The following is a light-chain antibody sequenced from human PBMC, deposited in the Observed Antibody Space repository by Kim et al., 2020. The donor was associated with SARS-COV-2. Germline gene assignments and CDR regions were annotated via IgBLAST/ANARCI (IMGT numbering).Light chain of an antibody. Sequence: QSIPISCTGTSSDVGGYNYVSWYQQHPGKAPKLMIYDVSNRPSGVSNRFSGSKSGNTASLTISGLQAEDEADYYCSSYTSSSTHWVFGGGTKVTVL. J-gene: IGLJ3*02. CDR3: SSYTSSSTHWV. V-gene: IGLV2-14*03. CDR2: DVS. CDR1: SSDVGGYNY.